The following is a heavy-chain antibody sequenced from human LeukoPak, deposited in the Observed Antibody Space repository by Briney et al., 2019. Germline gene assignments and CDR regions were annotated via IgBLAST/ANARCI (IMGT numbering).Heavy chain of an antibody. CDR3: ARDQMIAAAGLDY. CDR2: IWYDGSNK. D-gene: IGHD6-13*01. CDR1: GFSFSSYG. Sequence: GGSLRLSCAASGFSFSSYGMHWVRQAPGKGLEWVAFIWYDGSNKYYADSVKGRFTISRDNSKNTLYLQMNSLRAEDTAVYYCARDQMIAAAGLDYWGQGTLVTVSS. J-gene: IGHJ4*02. V-gene: IGHV3-30*02.